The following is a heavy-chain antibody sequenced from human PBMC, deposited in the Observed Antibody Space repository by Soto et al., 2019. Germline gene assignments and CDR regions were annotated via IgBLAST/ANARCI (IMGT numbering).Heavy chain of an antibody. V-gene: IGHV4-30-4*01. CDR1: GGFISSGDYY. D-gene: IGHD2-2*01. CDR2: IYYSGST. Sequence: SETLSLTCTVSGGFISSGDYYWSWIRQPPGKGLEWIGYIYYSGSTYYNPSLKSRVTISVDTSKNQFSLKLSSVTAADTAVYYCARGIVVVPAAITSSHGFYYYYGMDVWGQGTTVTVSS. CDR3: ARGIVVVPAAITSSHGFYYYYGMDV. J-gene: IGHJ6*02.